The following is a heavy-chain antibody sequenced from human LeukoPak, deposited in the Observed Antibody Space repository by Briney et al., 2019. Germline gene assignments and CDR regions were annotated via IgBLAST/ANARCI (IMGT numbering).Heavy chain of an antibody. D-gene: IGHD5-24*01. CDR3: ARMATFDY. V-gene: IGHV3-30*03. J-gene: IGHJ4*02. CDR2: ISYDGSNK. CDR1: GFTVSSNY. Sequence: GGSLRLSCAASGFTVSSNYMSWVRQAPGKGLEWVAVISYDGSNKYYADSVKGRFTISRDNSKNTLYLQMNSLRAEDTAVYYCARMATFDYWGQGTLVTVSS.